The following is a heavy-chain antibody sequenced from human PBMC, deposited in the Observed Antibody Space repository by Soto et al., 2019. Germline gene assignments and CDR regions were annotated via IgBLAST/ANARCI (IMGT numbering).Heavy chain of an antibody. CDR1: GFTFNNNE. CDR2: ISGSGSTI. J-gene: IGHJ1*01. D-gene: IGHD5-12*01. CDR3: ERDNQGYSGVGPLGH. V-gene: IGHV3-48*03. Sequence: GGSLRLSCAASGFTFNNNEMNWVRQAPGKGLEWVSYISGSGSTIYYADSVKGRFTISRDNAKNSLYLQMHGLRAEDTAVYYCERDNQGYSGVGPLGHWGQGTLVTVSS.